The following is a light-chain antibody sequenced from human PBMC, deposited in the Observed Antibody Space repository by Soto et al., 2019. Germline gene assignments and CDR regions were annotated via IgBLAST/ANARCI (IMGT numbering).Light chain of an antibody. CDR3: TSWTTTTTMN. Sequence: QSVLTQPASVSGSPGQSITISCTGTSSDVGAYNYVSWYQQHPGKAPKLMIYDVNIRPSGVSNRFSGSKSGNTASLTISGLQAEDEADYYCTSWTTTTTMNFGGGTRVTVL. J-gene: IGLJ2*01. CDR1: SSDVGAYNY. V-gene: IGLV2-14*01. CDR2: DVN.